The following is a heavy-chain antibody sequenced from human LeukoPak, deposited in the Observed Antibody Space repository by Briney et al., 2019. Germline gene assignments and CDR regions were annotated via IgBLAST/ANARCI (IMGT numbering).Heavy chain of an antibody. CDR3: ATPGTGTTGYYYYGMDV. D-gene: IGHD1-7*01. CDR2: FDPEDGET. Sequence: GASVKVSCKVSGYTLTELSMHWVRQAPGKGLEWMGGFDPEDGETIYAQKFQGRVTMTEDTSTDTAYMELSSLRSEDTAVYYCATPGTGTTGYYYYGMDVWGQGTTVTVSS. J-gene: IGHJ6*02. V-gene: IGHV1-24*01. CDR1: GYTLTELS.